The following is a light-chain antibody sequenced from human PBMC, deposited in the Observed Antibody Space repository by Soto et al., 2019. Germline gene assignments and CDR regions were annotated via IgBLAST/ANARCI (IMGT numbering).Light chain of an antibody. Sequence: ETELTQSPATLSVSPGERATLSCRARQSVYVNLAWYQHKPGQSPRLLIYGASTRATGVPARFGGSGSGTEFTLTISNLQAEDSAVYYWHQYNNWPLGTFGPGTKVDIK. CDR1: QSVYVN. CDR2: GAS. J-gene: IGKJ1*01. V-gene: IGKV3-15*01. CDR3: HQYNNWPLGT.